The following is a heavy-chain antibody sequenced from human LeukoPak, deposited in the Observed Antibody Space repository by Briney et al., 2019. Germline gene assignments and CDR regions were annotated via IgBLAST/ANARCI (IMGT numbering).Heavy chain of an antibody. D-gene: IGHD3-10*01. Sequence: GGSVRLSCAASVFNFSNAWIHWVRQAPWKGLEWVGHIKSKTDGGTTDYAAPVKGRFTISRDDSKNTLYLQMNSLKTEDTAVYYCTTGITMVRGAHAFDIWGQGTMVTVSS. CDR3: TTGITMVRGAHAFDI. V-gene: IGHV3-15*07. CDR1: VFNFSNAW. CDR2: IKSKTDGGTT. J-gene: IGHJ3*02.